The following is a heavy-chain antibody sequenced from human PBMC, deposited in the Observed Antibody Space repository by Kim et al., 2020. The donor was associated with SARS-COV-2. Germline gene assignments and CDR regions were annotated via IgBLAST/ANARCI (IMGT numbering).Heavy chain of an antibody. D-gene: IGHD3-9*01. CDR3: ARGPSGYDILTGIPSDY. J-gene: IGHJ4*02. V-gene: IGHV3-21*01. Sequence: GGSLRLSCAASGFTFSSYSMNWVRQAPGKGLEWVSSISSSSSYIYYADSVKGRFTISRDNAKNSLYLQMNSLRAEDTAVYYCARGPSGYDILTGIPSDYCGQGTLVTVSS. CDR2: ISSSSSYI. CDR1: GFTFSSYS.